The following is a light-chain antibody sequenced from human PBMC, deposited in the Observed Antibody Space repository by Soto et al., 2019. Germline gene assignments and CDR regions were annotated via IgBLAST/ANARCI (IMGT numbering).Light chain of an antibody. CDR3: QSYDSSLSAYV. CDR1: SSNIGAGYD. J-gene: IGLJ1*01. Sequence: QSVLAQPPSVSGAPGQRVTISCTWSSSNIGAGYDVHWYQQLPGTAPKLLIYDNSNRPSGVPDRFSGSKSGTSSSLAITGLQADDEADYYCQSYDSSLSAYVFGTGTKVTVL. V-gene: IGLV1-40*01. CDR2: DNS.